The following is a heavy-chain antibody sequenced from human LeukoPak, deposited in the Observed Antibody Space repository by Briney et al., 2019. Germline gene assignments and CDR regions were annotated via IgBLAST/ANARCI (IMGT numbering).Heavy chain of an antibody. D-gene: IGHD3-3*01. CDR3: AGDFWSGTVGIDP. CDR1: GSSNSTYF. Sequence: PSEPLSLTFTVSGSSNSTYFWRWIQQSRGKGLECIVDFYSSWCTKYNPSLKCRATISVDASQILFTLTLRSLTAAYTAVYYRAGDFWSGTVGIDPWGQGTLVTVSS. J-gene: IGHJ5*02. CDR2: FYSSWCT. V-gene: IGHV4-59*01.